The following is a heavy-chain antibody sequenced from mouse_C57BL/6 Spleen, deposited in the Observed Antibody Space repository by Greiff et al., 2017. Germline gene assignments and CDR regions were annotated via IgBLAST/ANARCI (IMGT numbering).Heavy chain of an antibody. Sequence: VQLQQSGPELVKPGASVKISCKASGYAFSSSWMNWVKQRPGKGLEWIGRIYPGDGDTNYNGKFKGKATLTADKSSSTAYMQLSSLTSEDSAVYVCAVYGSSYGYAMDYWGQGTSVTVSS. V-gene: IGHV1-82*01. CDR3: AVYGSSYGYAMDY. D-gene: IGHD1-1*01. CDR2: IYPGDGDT. CDR1: GYAFSSSW. J-gene: IGHJ4*01.